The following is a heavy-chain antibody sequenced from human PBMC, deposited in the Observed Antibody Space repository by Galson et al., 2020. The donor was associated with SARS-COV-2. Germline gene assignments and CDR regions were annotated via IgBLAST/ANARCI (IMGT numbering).Heavy chain of an antibody. CDR1: GGSFSGHY. V-gene: IGHV4-34*01. CDR2: ISHSGST. CDR3: ARASRPPVVSVFIGGPNNFDY. J-gene: IGHJ4*02. D-gene: IGHD2-15*01. Sequence: SQASATLSLTCAVYGGSFSGHYWNWIRQSPGTGLQWIGEISHSGSTEYISSLRSRVTMSVARPKNQFSLRLRSVTAADTAVYYCARASRPPVVSVFIGGPNNFDYWSQGTLVTVSS.